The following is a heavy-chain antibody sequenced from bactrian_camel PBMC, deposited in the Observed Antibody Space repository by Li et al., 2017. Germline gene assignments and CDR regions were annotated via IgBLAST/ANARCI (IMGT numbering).Heavy chain of an antibody. V-gene: IGHV3S53*01. Sequence: HVQLVESGGGSVQAGGSLKLTCEISGYINSPYCMGWFRQAPGKVREGVAAIGGDGTIEYADSVKGRFTISRDNAKNTLYLQMNNLKPEDTAMYYCAADTTSDCYTASWSYSVGRDIVDHWGQGTQVTVS. CDR2: IGGDGTI. J-gene: IGHJ4*01. CDR3: AADTTSDCYTASWSYSVGRDIVDH. CDR1: GYINSPYC. D-gene: IGHD2*01.